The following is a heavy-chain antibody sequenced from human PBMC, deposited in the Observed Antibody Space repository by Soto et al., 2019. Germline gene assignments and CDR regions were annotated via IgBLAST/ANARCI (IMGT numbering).Heavy chain of an antibody. CDR2: IYTGETT. Sequence: GGSLRFSCAISGITVSASYLSWVRQAPDKGLEWVSVIYTGETTDYSDSVKGRFTISRDISKNTLFLQMNNLGAEDTAVYYCAGELYDSTTGFYQYYFDYWGQGTQVTVSS. J-gene: IGHJ4*02. CDR3: AGELYDSTTGFYQYYFDY. V-gene: IGHV3-53*01. CDR1: GITVSASY. D-gene: IGHD3-22*01.